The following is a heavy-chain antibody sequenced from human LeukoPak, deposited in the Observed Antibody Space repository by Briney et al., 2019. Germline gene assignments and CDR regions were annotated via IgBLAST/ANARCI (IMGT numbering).Heavy chain of an antibody. Sequence: ASVKVSCKASGYTFTSYYMHWVRQAPGQGLEWMGIINPSGGSTSYAQKFQGRVTMTRATSTSTVYMELSRLRSEDTAVYYCAVSTVPTALYYYYYYMDVWGKGTTVTVSS. D-gene: IGHD4-11*01. CDR3: AVSTVPTALYYYYYYMDV. CDR1: GYTFTSYY. J-gene: IGHJ6*03. V-gene: IGHV1-46*01. CDR2: INPSGGST.